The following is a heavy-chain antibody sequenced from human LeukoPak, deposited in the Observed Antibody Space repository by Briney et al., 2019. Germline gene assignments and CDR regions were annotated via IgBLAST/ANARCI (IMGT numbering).Heavy chain of an antibody. J-gene: IGHJ4*02. V-gene: IGHV3-66*01. CDR2: LYSGGST. D-gene: IGHD2-2*01. CDR1: GFTLSSNY. CDR3: SKAVSTSTWCQRYYFDY. Sequence: GGSLRLSCVASGFTLSSNYMTGVGPAPEKGLEWVAVLYSGGSTFYTDSVLGRCTISQDNSKNTLYLQMNSLRAEDTALCYFSKAVSTSTWCQRYYFDYWGQGTLVTVSS.